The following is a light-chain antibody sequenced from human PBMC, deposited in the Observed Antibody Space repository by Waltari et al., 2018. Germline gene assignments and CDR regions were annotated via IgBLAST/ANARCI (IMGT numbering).Light chain of an antibody. CDR1: QYISTN. Sequence: EMTQSPSSLSASVGDRVTITCRARQYISTNLNWYQHKPGKAPKVLIYDASTLQSGVPSRFSGSGSGTDFTLTIKNLQLEDSATYYCHQSHFPTLTFGQGTKVEIK. CDR3: HQSHFPTLT. J-gene: IGKJ1*01. V-gene: IGKV1-39*01. CDR2: DAS.